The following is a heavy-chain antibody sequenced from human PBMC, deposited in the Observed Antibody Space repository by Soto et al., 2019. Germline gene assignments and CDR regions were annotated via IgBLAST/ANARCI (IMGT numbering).Heavy chain of an antibody. J-gene: IGHJ4*02. CDR2: TRNKARSYTT. V-gene: IGHV3-72*01. CDR3: VRVRGGGTYHFDY. D-gene: IGHD3-10*01. CDR1: GFTFSDHY. Sequence: EVQLVESGGDLVQPGGSLRLSCAASGFTFSDHYMDWFRQAPGKGLEWVGPTRNKARSYTTEYAASVNGRFTISRDDSKNSLYLQMNSLKTDDTAVYYCVRVRGGGTYHFDYWGQGTLVTVSS.